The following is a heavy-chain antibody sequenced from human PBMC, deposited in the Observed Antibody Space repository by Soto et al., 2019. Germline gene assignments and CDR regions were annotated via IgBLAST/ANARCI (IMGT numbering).Heavy chain of an antibody. CDR3: ARSSEMATPYYYYGTDV. Sequence: QVQLVESGGGVVQPGRSLRLSCAASGFTFSSYAMHWVRQAPGKGLEWVAVISYDGSNKYYADSVKGRFTISRDNSKNTLYLQMNSLRAEDTAVYYCARSSEMATPYYYYGTDVWGQGTTVTVSS. V-gene: IGHV3-30-3*01. D-gene: IGHD5-12*01. J-gene: IGHJ6*02. CDR1: GFTFSSYA. CDR2: ISYDGSNK.